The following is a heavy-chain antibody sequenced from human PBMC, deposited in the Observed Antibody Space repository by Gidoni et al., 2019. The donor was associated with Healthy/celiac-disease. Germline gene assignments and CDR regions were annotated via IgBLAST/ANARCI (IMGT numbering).Heavy chain of an antibody. D-gene: IGHD1-26*01. CDR2: ISYDGSNK. J-gene: IGHJ4*02. Sequence: QVQLVESGGGVVEPGRSLRPTCAAREFTFSSDGMHWVSQAPGKGLEWVAVISYDGSNKYYADSVKSRFTISRDNSKNTLYLQMNSLRAEDTAVYYCAKSPKEWALADWGQGTLVTVSS. CDR1: EFTFSSDG. V-gene: IGHV3-30*18. CDR3: AKSPKEWALAD.